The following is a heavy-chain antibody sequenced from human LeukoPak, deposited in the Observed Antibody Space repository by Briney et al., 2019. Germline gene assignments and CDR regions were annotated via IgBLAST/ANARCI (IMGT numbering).Heavy chain of an antibody. Sequence: GGSLRLSCAASGFTFSSYAMSWVRQAPGKGLEWVSAISGSGGSTYYADSVKGRFTISRDNSKNTLCLQMNSLRAEDTAVYYCAKVGRGVLAVAGYFQHWGQGTLVTVSS. CDR1: GFTFSSYA. J-gene: IGHJ1*01. D-gene: IGHD6-19*01. CDR3: AKVGRGVLAVAGYFQH. CDR2: ISGSGGST. V-gene: IGHV3-23*01.